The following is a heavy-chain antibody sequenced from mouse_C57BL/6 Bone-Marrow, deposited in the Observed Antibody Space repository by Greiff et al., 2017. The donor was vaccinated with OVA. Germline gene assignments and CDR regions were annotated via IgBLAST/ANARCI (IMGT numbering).Heavy chain of an antibody. J-gene: IGHJ2*03. D-gene: IGHD2-2*01. CDR2: IDPSDSYT. Sequence: QVQLQQPGAELVRPGTSVKLSCKASGYTFTNYWMHWVKQRPGQGLEWIGVIDPSDSYTNYNQKFKGRATLTVDTSSSTAYMQLSSLTSEDSAVYYCADSGGYLCHHYWGRGTGLTVTS. CDR1: GYTFTNYW. CDR3: ADSGGYLCHHY. V-gene: IGHV1-59*01.